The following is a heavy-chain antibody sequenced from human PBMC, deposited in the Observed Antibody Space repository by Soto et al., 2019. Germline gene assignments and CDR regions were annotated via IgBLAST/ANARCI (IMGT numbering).Heavy chain of an antibody. D-gene: IGHD6-19*01. CDR2: IYYSGST. CDR1: GGSISSSSYY. Sequence: QLQLQESGPGLVKPSETLSLTCTVSGGSISSSSYYWGWIRQPPGKGLEWIGSIYYSGSTYYNPSLKSRVTISVDTSKNQFSLKLSSVTAADTAVYYCARASGWYYRRIDYWGQGTLVTVSS. CDR3: ARASGWYYRRIDY. J-gene: IGHJ4*02. V-gene: IGHV4-39*01.